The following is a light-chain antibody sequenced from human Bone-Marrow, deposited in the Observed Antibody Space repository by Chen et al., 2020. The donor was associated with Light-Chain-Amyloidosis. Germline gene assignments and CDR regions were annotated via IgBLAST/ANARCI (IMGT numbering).Light chain of an antibody. CDR3: GSYAGTNNWL. CDR1: SFAY. V-gene: IGLV2-8*01. J-gene: IGLJ2*01. Sequence: QTALTQPPYASGSPGHYVTISCTGFSFAYVSWYQQHPGKAPKLLIYEFTKRPSGVPARFSGTRSGTTASLTVSGLQAEDEADYHCGSYAGTNNWLFGGGTELTVL. CDR2: EFT.